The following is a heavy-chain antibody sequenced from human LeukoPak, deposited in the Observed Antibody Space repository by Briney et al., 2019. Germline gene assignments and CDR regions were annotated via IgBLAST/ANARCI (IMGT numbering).Heavy chain of an antibody. CDR2: INPNSGGT. J-gene: IGHJ6*03. D-gene: IGHD2-2*01. CDR1: GYTFTAYY. CDR3: ARGPPSYCSSTSCYTYYYYYYMDV. V-gene: IGHV1-2*02. Sequence: ASVKVSCKASGYTFTAYYIHWVRQAPGQGLEWMGWINPNSGGTNYAQKFQGRVTMTRDTSISTAYMELSRLRSDDTAVYYCARGPPSYCSSTSCYTYYYYYYMDVWGKGTTVTISS.